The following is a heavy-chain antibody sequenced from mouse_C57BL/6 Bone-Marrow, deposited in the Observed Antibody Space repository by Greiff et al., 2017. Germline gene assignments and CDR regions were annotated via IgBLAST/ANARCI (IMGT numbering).Heavy chain of an antibody. CDR2: FYPGSGSI. D-gene: IGHD2-4*01. CDR1: GYTFTEYT. Sequence: QVQLQQSGAELVQPGASVKLSCKASGYTFTEYTIHWVKQRSGQGLEWIGWFYPGSGSIKYNEKFKDKATLTADKSSSTVYMELSRLTSEDSAVYFCARHPYYDYDLYYAIDYWGQGTSVTVSA. CDR3: ARHPYYDYDLYYAIDY. V-gene: IGHV1-62-2*01. J-gene: IGHJ4*01.